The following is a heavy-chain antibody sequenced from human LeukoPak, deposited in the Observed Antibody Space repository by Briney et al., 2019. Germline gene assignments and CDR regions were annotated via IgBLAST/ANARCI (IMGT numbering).Heavy chain of an antibody. D-gene: IGHD6-19*01. CDR2: INPNSGDT. V-gene: IGHV1-2*06. Sequence: ASVTVSCTASGYTFTGYYIYWVRQAPGQGLEWMGRINPNSGDTNYAQKFQGRVTMTRDTSISTAYMELSRLRSDDTAVYYCARGYSSGWSNWFDPWGQGTLVTVSS. J-gene: IGHJ5*02. CDR3: ARGYSSGWSNWFDP. CDR1: GYTFTGYY.